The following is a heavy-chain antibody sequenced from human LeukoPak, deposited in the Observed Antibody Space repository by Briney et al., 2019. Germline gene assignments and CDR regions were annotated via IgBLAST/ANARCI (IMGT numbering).Heavy chain of an antibody. Sequence: SLRLSCAASGFTFSSYGMHWVRQAPGKGLEWVAVISYDGSNKYYADSVKGRFTISRDNSKNTLYLQMNSLRAEDTAVYYCAKERFGAFDIWGQGTMVTESS. V-gene: IGHV3-30*18. CDR3: AKERFGAFDI. CDR1: GFTFSSYG. J-gene: IGHJ3*02. CDR2: ISYDGSNK. D-gene: IGHD3-16*01.